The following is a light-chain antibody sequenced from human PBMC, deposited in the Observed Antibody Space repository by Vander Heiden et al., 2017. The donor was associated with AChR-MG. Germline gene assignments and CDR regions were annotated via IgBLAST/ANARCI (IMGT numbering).Light chain of an antibody. J-gene: IGKJ1*01. CDR3: HQYGSSPWT. CDR1: QSVSSSF. Sequence: EIVLTQSPGTLSLSPGERAALSCRASQSVSSSFLAWYQQKPGQAPRLLIYGASSRATGIPDRFSGSGSGTDFTLTISRLEPEDFAVYYCHQYGSSPWTVGQGTKVEIK. CDR2: GAS. V-gene: IGKV3-20*01.